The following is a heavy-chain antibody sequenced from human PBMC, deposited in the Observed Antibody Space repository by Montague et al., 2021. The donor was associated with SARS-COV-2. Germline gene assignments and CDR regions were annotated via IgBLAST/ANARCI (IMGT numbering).Heavy chain of an antibody. CDR1: GGSINSAYYY. CDR3: ARQLRDYDWRADY. D-gene: IGHD3-9*01. Sequence: SEPLSLTCSVSGGSINSAYYYWGWLRPPPGQGLEWDGNLYHAGNTYHNLSLQNRASIFVDKSDSQVSLKLTSVTAAATAGYYCARQLRDYDWRADYWGQGTLVSVSS. V-gene: IGHV4-39*07. CDR2: LYHAGNT. J-gene: IGHJ4*02.